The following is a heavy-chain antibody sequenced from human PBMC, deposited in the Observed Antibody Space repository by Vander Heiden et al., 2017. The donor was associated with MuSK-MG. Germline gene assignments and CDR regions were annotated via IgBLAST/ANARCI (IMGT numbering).Heavy chain of an antibody. CDR1: RYTFTGYY. V-gene: IGHV1-2*02. Sequence: QVQLVQSGAEVKKPGASVKVSCKASRYTFTGYYMHWVRQAPGQGLEWMGWINPNSGGTNYAQKFQGRVTMTRDTSISTAYMELSSLRSDDTAVYYCARGSEQWLVLGYGHYFDYWGQGTLVTVSS. D-gene: IGHD6-19*01. CDR2: INPNSGGT. CDR3: ARGSEQWLVLGYGHYFDY. J-gene: IGHJ4*02.